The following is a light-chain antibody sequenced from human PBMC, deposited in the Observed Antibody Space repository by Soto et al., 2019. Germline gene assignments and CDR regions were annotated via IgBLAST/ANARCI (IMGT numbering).Light chain of an antibody. CDR3: QQYKNWPPIT. CDR2: DAS. Sequence: EIVMTQSPATLSVSPGERATLSCGASQSVDNNLAWYQQKPGQAPRLLIYDASTRATGVPARFSGSGSGTEFTLIISSLQSEDFAVYYCQQYKNWPPITFGQGTRLEIK. CDR1: QSVDNN. V-gene: IGKV3D-15*01. J-gene: IGKJ5*01.